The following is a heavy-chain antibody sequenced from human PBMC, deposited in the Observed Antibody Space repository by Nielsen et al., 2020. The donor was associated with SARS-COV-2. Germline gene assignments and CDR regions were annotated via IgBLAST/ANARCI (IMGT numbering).Heavy chain of an antibody. V-gene: IGHV4-59*01. CDR3: ARSAPQQLVRYNWFDP. D-gene: IGHD6-13*01. CDR1: GGSISNYY. CDR2: VHYSEST. J-gene: IGHJ5*02. Sequence: SETLSLTYTVSGGSISNYYWSWIRQSPTKGLEWIGYVHYSESTNYNPSLKGRVTISVDTSKNEFSLKLSSVTAADTAMYYCARSAPQQLVRYNWFDPWGQGTLVTVSS.